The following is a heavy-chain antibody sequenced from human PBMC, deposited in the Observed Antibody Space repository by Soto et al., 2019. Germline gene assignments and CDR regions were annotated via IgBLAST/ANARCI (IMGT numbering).Heavy chain of an antibody. D-gene: IGHD3-3*02. CDR2: IYHSGST. CDR1: GGSISSGGYS. Sequence: SETLSLTCAVSGGSISSGGYSWSWIRQPPGKGLEWIRYIYHSGSTYYNPSLKSRVTISVGRSKNQFSLKLSSVTAADTAVYYCARDSAHLNFDNWGQGTLVTVSS. CDR3: ARDSAHLNFDN. J-gene: IGHJ5*02. V-gene: IGHV4-30-2*01.